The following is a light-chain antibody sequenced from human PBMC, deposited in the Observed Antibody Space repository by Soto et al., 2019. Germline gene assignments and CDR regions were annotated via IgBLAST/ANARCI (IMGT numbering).Light chain of an antibody. CDR2: DNN. Sequence: QSVLTQPPSASGTPGQRVTISCSGSSSNIRSNTVNWYQQLPGTAPKLLIYDNNQRPSGVPDRFSGSKSGTSASLAISGLQSEDEADYYCAAWDGSLNVVVFGGGTKLTVL. J-gene: IGLJ2*01. V-gene: IGLV1-44*01. CDR3: AAWDGSLNVVV. CDR1: SSNIRSNT.